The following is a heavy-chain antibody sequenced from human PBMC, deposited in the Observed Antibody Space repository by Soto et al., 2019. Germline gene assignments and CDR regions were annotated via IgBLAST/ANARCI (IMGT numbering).Heavy chain of an antibody. J-gene: IGHJ4*02. Sequence: GASVKVSCKASGGTFSSYTISWVRQAPGQGLEWMGRIIPILGIANYAQKFQGRVTITADKSTSTAYMELSSLRSEDTAVYYCAFGPRALYSSGEYPGYWGQGTLVTVSS. V-gene: IGHV1-69*02. CDR1: GGTFSSYT. CDR3: AFGPRALYSSGEYPGY. CDR2: IIPILGIA. D-gene: IGHD6-19*01.